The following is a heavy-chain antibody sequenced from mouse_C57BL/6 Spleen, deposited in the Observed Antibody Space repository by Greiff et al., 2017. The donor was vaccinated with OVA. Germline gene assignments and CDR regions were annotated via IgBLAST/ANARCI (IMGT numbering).Heavy chain of an antibody. CDR2: ISYDGSN. V-gene: IGHV3-6*01. CDR1: GYSITSGYY. CDR3: ARDADGPHWYFDV. J-gene: IGHJ1*03. Sequence: EVQLQQSGPGLVKPSQSLSLTCSVTGYSITSGYYWNWIRQFPGNKLEWMGYISYDGSNNYNPSLKNRISITRDTSKNQFFLKLNSVTTEDTATYYCARDADGPHWYFDVWGTGTTVTVSS. D-gene: IGHD2-3*01.